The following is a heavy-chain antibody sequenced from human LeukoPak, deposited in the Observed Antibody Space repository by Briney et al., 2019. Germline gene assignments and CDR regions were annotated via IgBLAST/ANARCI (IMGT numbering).Heavy chain of an antibody. D-gene: IGHD3-3*01. V-gene: IGHV4-31*03. J-gene: IGHJ4*02. Sequence: SQALSLTCTVSGGSISSGGYYWSWIRQHPGKGLEWIGYIYYSGSTYYNPSLKSRVTISVDTSKNQFSLKLSSVTAADTAVYYCARVKPIFQLNYWGQGTLVTVSS. CDR2: IYYSGST. CDR3: ARVKPIFQLNY. CDR1: GGSISSGGYY.